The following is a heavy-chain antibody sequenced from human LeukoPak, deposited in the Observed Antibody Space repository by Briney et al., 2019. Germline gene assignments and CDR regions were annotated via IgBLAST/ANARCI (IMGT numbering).Heavy chain of an antibody. CDR2: INPSGGST. CDR1: GYTFTSYY. V-gene: IGHV1-46*01. J-gene: IGHJ4*02. D-gene: IGHD2-2*01. CDR3: AKDRHPNIVVVPAAKQIYFDY. Sequence: ASVKVSCKASGYTFTSYYMHWVRQAPGQGLEWMGIINPSGGSTSYAQKFQGRVTMTRDTSTSTVYMELSSLRAEDTAVYYCAKDRHPNIVVVPAAKQIYFDYWGQGTLVTVSS.